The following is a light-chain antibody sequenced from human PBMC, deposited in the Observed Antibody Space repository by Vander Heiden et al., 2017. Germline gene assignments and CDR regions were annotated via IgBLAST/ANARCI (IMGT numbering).Light chain of an antibody. V-gene: IGKV1-39*01. Sequence: DIQMTQSPSSLSPSVGDRVTITCRASQSISSYLNWYQQKPGKAPKLLIYAASSLQSGVPSRLSGSGSGTDFTLTISSLQPEDFATYYCQQSYSIPYTFGQGTKLEIK. CDR2: AAS. CDR3: QQSYSIPYT. J-gene: IGKJ2*01. CDR1: QSISSY.